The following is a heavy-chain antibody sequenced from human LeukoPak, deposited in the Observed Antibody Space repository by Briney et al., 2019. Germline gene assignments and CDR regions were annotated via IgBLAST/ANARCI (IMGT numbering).Heavy chain of an antibody. CDR1: GFTFSSYA. CDR3: ARDRQYYGSGNLDV. Sequence: PGGSLRLSCAASGFTFSSYAMSWVRQAPGKGLEGEAVMSYDGSNKYYADSVRGRFTVSRDNSKNTLYLQMNSLRVEDTAVYYCARDRQYYGSGNLDVWGQGTTATVSS. V-gene: IGHV3-30-3*01. CDR2: MSYDGSNK. J-gene: IGHJ6*02. D-gene: IGHD3-10*01.